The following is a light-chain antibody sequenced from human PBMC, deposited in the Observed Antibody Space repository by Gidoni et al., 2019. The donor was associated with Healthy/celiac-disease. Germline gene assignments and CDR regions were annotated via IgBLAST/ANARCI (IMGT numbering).Light chain of an antibody. CDR2: WAS. CDR1: QSVLYSSNNENS. V-gene: IGKV4-1*01. Sequence: DIVMTQSPDSLAVSLGERATINCKSSQSVLYSSNNENSLAWYQQKPGQPPKLLIYWASTRESGVPDRFSGSGSGTDFTLTITNLQAEDVAVYYCQQYYSTPITFGQGTRLEIK. J-gene: IGKJ5*01. CDR3: QQYYSTPIT.